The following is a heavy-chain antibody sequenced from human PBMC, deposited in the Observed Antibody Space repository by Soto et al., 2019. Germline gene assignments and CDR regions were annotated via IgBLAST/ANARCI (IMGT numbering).Heavy chain of an antibody. D-gene: IGHD1-7*01. Sequence: PGGSLRISCAASGFTFSSYAMSWVRQAPGKGLEWASATSGSGGSTYYADSVKGRFTISRDNSKNTLYLQMNSLRAEDTAVYYCAKDGYNWNYSHYWGQGTLVTVSS. CDR2: TSGSGGST. V-gene: IGHV3-23*01. J-gene: IGHJ4*02. CDR3: AKDGYNWNYSHY. CDR1: GFTFSSYA.